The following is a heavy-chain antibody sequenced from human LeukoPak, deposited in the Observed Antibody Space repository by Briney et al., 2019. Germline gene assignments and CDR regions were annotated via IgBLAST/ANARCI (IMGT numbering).Heavy chain of an antibody. CDR2: IHHSKGT. D-gene: IGHD3-10*01. CDR1: GESISDYY. CDR3: VRATAAGSGRAFDY. Sequence: SETLSLTCAVYGESISDYYWTWIRQFPGKGLEWIGEIHHSKGTNYKQSLKSRLTMSVDRSKNQFSLKLSSVTAADTAIYYCVRATAAGSGRAFDYWAQGSLVPVS. V-gene: IGHV4-34*01. J-gene: IGHJ4*02.